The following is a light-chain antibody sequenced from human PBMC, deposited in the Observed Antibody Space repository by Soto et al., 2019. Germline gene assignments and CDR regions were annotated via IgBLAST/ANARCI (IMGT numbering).Light chain of an antibody. CDR2: DVS. CDR1: ISDVGGYNY. CDR3: CSDAGSYSFG. J-gene: IGLJ1*01. V-gene: IGLV2-11*01. Sequence: QSVLTQPRSVSGSPGQSVTISCTGTISDVGGYNYVSWYQQHPGKAPKLMIYDVSKRPSGVPDRFSGSKSGNTASLTISGLQAEDEADYYCCSDAGSYSFGFGTGTKLTGL.